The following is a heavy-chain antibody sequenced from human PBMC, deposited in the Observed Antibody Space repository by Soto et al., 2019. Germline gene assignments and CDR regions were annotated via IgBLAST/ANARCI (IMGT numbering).Heavy chain of an antibody. CDR1: GFTFSSYA. Sequence: EVQLLESGGGLVQPGGSLRLSCAASGFTFSSYAMSWVRQAPGKGLEWVSAISGSGGSTYYADSVKGRFTISRDNSKKTLYLQMNSLRAEDTAVYYCARGPTLVFAYYFDYWGQGTLVTVSS. CDR3: ARGPTLVFAYYFDY. CDR2: ISGSGGST. D-gene: IGHD3-3*01. J-gene: IGHJ4*02. V-gene: IGHV3-23*01.